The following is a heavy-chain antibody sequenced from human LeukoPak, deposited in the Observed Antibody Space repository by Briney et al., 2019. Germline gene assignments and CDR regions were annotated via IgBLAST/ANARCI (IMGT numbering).Heavy chain of an antibody. J-gene: IGHJ4*02. CDR3: ARHGLQRFDF. D-gene: IGHD2-2*01. V-gene: IGHV4-39*01. CDR1: GGSISNPGYY. Sequence: SETLSLTCPVSGGSISNPGYYWGWVRQPPGKGLEWIGSVYYSGDSYKNPSLQSRLTVSIDTSKNQFSLQLSSVTAADTAVYFCARHGLQRFDFGGPGILVIVSS. CDR2: VYYSGDS.